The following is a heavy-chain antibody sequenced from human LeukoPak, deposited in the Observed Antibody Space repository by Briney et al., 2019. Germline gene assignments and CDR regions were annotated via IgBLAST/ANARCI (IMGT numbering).Heavy chain of an antibody. J-gene: IGHJ4*02. V-gene: IGHV4-39*01. CDR3: ARGAWFGLPVPQYYFDY. CDR1: GGSISSSSYY. Sequence: SETLSLTCTVSGGSISSSSYYWGWIRQPPGKGLEWIGSIYYSGSAYYNPSLKSRVTISVDPSKNQFSLKLSSVTAADTAVYYCARGAWFGLPVPQYYFDYWGQGTLVTVSS. CDR2: IYYSGSA. D-gene: IGHD3-10*01.